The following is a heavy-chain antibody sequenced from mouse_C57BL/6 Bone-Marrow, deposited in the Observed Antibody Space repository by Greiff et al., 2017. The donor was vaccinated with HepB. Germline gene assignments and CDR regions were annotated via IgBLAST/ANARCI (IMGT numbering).Heavy chain of an antibody. CDR3: ARWITTVVAHYAMDY. CDR1: GFTFSDYG. V-gene: IGHV5-17*01. D-gene: IGHD1-1*01. Sequence: EVQLVESGGGLVKPGGSLKLSCAASGFTFSDYGMHWVRQAPEKGLEWVAYISSGSSTFYYADTVKGRFTISRDNAKTTLFLQMTSLRSEDTAMYYCARWITTVVAHYAMDYWGQGTSVTVSS. CDR2: ISSGSSTF. J-gene: IGHJ4*01.